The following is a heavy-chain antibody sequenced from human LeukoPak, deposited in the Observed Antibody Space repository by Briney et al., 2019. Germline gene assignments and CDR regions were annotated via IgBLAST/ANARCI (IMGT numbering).Heavy chain of an antibody. V-gene: IGHV4-39*07. CDR2: IYYSGSA. CDR1: GSSVNSGTYY. J-gene: IGHJ4*02. CDR3: ARKPIVNSAWYYFDF. Sequence: PSETLSLTCTVSGSSVNSGTYYWGWIRQPPGKGLEWIGDIYYSGSAYYNPSLKSRVTMSVDTSKNQFSLNLSSVTAADTAVYYCARKPIVNSAWYYFDFWGQGTLVTVSS. D-gene: IGHD3-22*01.